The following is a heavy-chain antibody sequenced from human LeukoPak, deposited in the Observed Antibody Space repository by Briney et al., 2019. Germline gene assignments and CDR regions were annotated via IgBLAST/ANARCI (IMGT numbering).Heavy chain of an antibody. CDR2: IKQDGGQI. V-gene: IGHV3-7*01. D-gene: IGHD4-17*01. J-gene: IGHJ4*02. CDR1: EFTFTSYW. Sequence: GGSLRLSCAASEFTFTSYWMSWVRQAPGKGLEWVGNIKQDGGQIYYLDSVKGRFTVSRDNAKNSLYLQRNSVGAEHTAVYYCARLGARQMLEYWGQGTLVTVSS. CDR3: ARLGARQMLEY.